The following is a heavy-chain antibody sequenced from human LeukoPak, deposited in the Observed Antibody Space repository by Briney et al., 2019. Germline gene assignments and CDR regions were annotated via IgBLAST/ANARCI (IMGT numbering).Heavy chain of an antibody. Sequence: SETLSLTCTVSGGSISSHYRSWIRQPPGKGLEWIGYIYYSGSTNYNPSLKSRVTISVDTSKNQFSLKLSSVTAADTAVYYCARDFSRWFGELSGMDVWGKGTTVTVSS. CDR1: GGSISSHY. J-gene: IGHJ6*04. D-gene: IGHD3-10*01. V-gene: IGHV4-59*11. CDR3: ARDFSRWFGELSGMDV. CDR2: IYYSGST.